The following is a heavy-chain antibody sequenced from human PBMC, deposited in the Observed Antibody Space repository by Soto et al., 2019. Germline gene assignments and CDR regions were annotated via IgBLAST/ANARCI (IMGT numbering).Heavy chain of an antibody. CDR1: GGSISSGDYY. Sequence: PSETLSLTCTVSGGSISSGDYYWSWIRQPPGKGLEWIGYIYYSGSTYYNPSLKSGVTISVDTSKNQFSLKLSSVTAADTAVYYCARGLDQWLSGYYYCGMDVWGQGTTVTVSS. J-gene: IGHJ6*02. D-gene: IGHD3-22*01. CDR3: ARGLDQWLSGYYYCGMDV. CDR2: IYYSGST. V-gene: IGHV4-30-4*01.